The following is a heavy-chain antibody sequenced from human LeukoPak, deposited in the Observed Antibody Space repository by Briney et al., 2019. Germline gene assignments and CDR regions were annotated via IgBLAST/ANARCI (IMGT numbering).Heavy chain of an antibody. J-gene: IGHJ2*01. Sequence: SETLSLTCAVSGGSIINSNWWSWVRHPPGKGLEWIGEIDHSGSTSYNPSLKSRVTMSVDRSQNQFSQRLSTVTAADTAFYYCAIGLVEMVTRYFDFWGRGTLVTVSS. CDR1: GGSIINSNW. V-gene: IGHV4-4*02. CDR2: IDHSGST. CDR3: AIGLVEMVTRYFDF. D-gene: IGHD5-24*01.